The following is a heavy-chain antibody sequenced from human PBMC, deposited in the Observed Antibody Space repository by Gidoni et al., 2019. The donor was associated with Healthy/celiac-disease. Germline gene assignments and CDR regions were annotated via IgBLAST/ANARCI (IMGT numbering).Heavy chain of an antibody. CDR1: GFTFDDYA. V-gene: IGHV3-9*01. CDR2: ISWNSGSI. D-gene: IGHD2-2*02. J-gene: IGHJ3*02. Sequence: EVQLVESGGGLVQPGRSLRLSCAASGFTFDDYAMHWVRQAPGKGLEWGSGISWNSGSIGYADSVKGRLTISRDNAKNSLYLQMNSLRAEDTALYYCAKDRGYCSSTSCYTFAFDIWGQGTMVTVSS. CDR3: AKDRGYCSSTSCYTFAFDI.